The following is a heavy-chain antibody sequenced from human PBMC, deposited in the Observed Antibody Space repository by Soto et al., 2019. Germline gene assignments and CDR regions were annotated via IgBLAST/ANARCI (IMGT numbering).Heavy chain of an antibody. Sequence: SETLSLTCTVSGDSISSSGYYWTWIRQHPGKGLEWIGYNYYSGITHYNPSLKSRVTISLDTSKNQFSLKLSSVTAADTAVYYCARGSSIAGLYYGMDVWGQGTTVTV. D-gene: IGHD6-6*01. CDR3: ARGSSIAGLYYGMDV. V-gene: IGHV4-31*03. CDR2: NYYSGIT. CDR1: GDSISSSGYY. J-gene: IGHJ6*02.